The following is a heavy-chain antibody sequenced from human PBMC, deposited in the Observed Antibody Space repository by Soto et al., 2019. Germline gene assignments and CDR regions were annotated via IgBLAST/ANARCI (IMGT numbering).Heavy chain of an antibody. D-gene: IGHD3-10*01. J-gene: IGHJ4*02. CDR1: GFSLSTSGVG. V-gene: IGHV2-5*02. CDR3: AHSLRLTMVRGVAGGYFDS. CDR2: IYWDDDK. Sequence: QITLKESGPTLVKPTQTLTLTCTFSGFSLSTSGVGVGWIRQPPGKALEWLALIYWDDDKRYSPSLKSRLTITQDTSTNQVVLTMTNMDPVDTATYYCAHSLRLTMVRGVAGGYFDSWGQGTLVTVSS.